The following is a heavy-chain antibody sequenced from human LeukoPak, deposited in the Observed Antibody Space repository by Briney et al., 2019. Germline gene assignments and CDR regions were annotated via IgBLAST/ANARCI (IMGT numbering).Heavy chain of an antibody. CDR2: IYTGGTT. CDR3: ARDEATSAGGLDS. D-gene: IGHD6-25*01. Sequence: GGSLRLSCAASGVTVSGTHMSWVRQAPGKGLEWVSAIYTGGTTYYSDSVEGRFTISRDKSKNTLYLQMDSLRVEDTAVYYCARDEATSAGGLDSWGQGTLVTVSS. CDR1: GVTVSGTH. V-gene: IGHV3-53*01. J-gene: IGHJ4*02.